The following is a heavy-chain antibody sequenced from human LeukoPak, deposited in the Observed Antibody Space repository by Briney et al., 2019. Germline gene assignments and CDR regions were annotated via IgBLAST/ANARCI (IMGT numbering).Heavy chain of an antibody. Sequence: PPETLSLTCTVSGCSISSNSYYWVWLRQPPGKGLECIVCIYYTGSTNYNPSLQSRVTISIDTSKNQFSLKLSSVYAADTAVYYCARDVSIAVTYYYHYYMDVWGKGTTVTVSS. D-gene: IGHD6-19*01. J-gene: IGHJ6*03. CDR3: ARDVSIAVTYYYHYYMDV. CDR1: GCSISSNSYY. V-gene: IGHV4-39*07. CDR2: IYYTGST.